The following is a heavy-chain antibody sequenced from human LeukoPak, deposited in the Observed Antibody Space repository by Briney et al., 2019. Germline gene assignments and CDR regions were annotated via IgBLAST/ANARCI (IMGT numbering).Heavy chain of an antibody. CDR1: GFTFSSYA. CDR2: ISYDGSNK. CDR3: ARDPYFPGSGPGLYDY. Sequence: GGSLRLSCAASGFTFSSYAMHWVRQAPGKGLEWVAVISYDGSNKYYADSVKGRFTISRDNSKSTLYLQMNSLRAEDTAVYYCARDPYFPGSGPGLYDYWGQGTLVTVSS. D-gene: IGHD3-10*01. V-gene: IGHV3-30-3*01. J-gene: IGHJ4*02.